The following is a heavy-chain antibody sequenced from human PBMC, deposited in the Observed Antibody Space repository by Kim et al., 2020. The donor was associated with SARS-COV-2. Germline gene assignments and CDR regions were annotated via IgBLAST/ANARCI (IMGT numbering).Heavy chain of an antibody. CDR1: GFTFSGRW. V-gene: IGHV3-74*01. D-gene: IGHD3-10*01. Sequence: GGSLRLSCVASGFTFSGRWMHWVRHAPGKGLEWVSIINTDGTITRYADSVKGRFTISRANAKNTLFLQMSSLRAEDTAMYYCARDVGRFADYWGLGTVVIVSS. CDR2: INTDGTIT. CDR3: ARDVGRFADY. J-gene: IGHJ4*02.